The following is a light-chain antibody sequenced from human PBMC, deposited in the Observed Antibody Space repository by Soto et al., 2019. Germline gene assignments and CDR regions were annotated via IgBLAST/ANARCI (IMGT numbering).Light chain of an antibody. V-gene: IGKV3-11*01. Sequence: DIVVTQRPATLYLSPGERATLSCTASQRVGTSLDWYKQQPGQAPRLLIHDAAYRARCIPDRFSGRGSGTAFRLSSSRLDPADFAVYSCPHRGSGPISFGRGTKVEI. CDR2: DAA. CDR3: PHRGSGPIS. J-gene: IGKJ4*02. CDR1: QRVGTS.